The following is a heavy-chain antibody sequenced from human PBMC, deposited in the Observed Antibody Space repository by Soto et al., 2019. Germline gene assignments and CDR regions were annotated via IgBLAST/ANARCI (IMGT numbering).Heavy chain of an antibody. CDR2: IYSGGST. V-gene: IGHV3-53*02. Sequence: EVQLVETGGGLIQPGWSLRLSCGASGCTVSSNYMSWVRQAPGKGLEWVSVIYSGGSTYYADSVKGRFTISRDNSKNTLYLQMNSLRAEDTAVYYCAREGGYYGSGSYSMDVWGQGTTVTVSS. CDR3: AREGGYYGSGSYSMDV. CDR1: GCTVSSNY. D-gene: IGHD3-10*01. J-gene: IGHJ6*02.